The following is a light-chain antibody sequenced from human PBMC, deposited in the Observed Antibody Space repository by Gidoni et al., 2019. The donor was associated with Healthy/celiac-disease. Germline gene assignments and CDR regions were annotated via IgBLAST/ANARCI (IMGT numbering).Light chain of an antibody. CDR2: AAS. CDR1: QSISTY. CDR3: QQSYSTLRT. V-gene: IGKV1-39*01. J-gene: IGKJ4*01. Sequence: DSQMTQSPSSLSASVGDRVTITCRSSQSISTYLNWYQQKPGKAPKLLIYAASSLQSGVPARFSGSGSGTDFTLTISRLHLEEFATYNFQQSYSTLRTFGGGTKVEIQ.